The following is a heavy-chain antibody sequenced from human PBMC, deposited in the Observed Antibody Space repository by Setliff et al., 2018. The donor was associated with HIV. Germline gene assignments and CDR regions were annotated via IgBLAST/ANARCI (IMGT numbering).Heavy chain of an antibody. Sequence: SETLSLTCAVSSASISNYHWSWIRQTPGKGLEWIGSIYTSGTTNYNPSLEGRITTSVGLSKNHFSLNLHSVTAADTAVYYCAIGDEYPGVFQSWGQGKVVTVSS. V-gene: IGHV4-4*09. D-gene: IGHD2-2*01. CDR1: SASISNYH. CDR2: IYTSGTT. J-gene: IGHJ5*02. CDR3: AIGDEYPGVFQS.